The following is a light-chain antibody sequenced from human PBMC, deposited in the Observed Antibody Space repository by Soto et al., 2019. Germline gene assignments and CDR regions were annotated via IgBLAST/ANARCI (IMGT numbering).Light chain of an antibody. CDR3: QQRSKIT. CDR2: DAS. Sequence: IQLTQSPSTLSASLGDTVTVTCRASQSVSGWLAWYQQKPGEAPKRLIYDASALPRGVPARFSGRGSGTDFTLTISSLEPEDFAVYYCQQRSKITFGQGTRLEIK. V-gene: IGKV1-5*01. CDR1: QSVSGW. J-gene: IGKJ5*01.